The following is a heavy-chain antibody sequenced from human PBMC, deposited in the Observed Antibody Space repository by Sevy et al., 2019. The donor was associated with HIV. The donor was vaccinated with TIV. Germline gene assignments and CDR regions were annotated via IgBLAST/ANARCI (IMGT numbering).Heavy chain of an antibody. CDR3: ARGKDIVVVVAATTNYFDY. Sequence: SETLSLTCAVYGGSFSGYYWSWIRQPPGKGLEWIGEINHSGSTNYNPSLKSRVTISVDTSKNQFSLKLSSVTAADTAVYHCARGKDIVVVVAATTNYFDYWGQGTLVTVSS. CDR2: INHSGST. J-gene: IGHJ4*02. D-gene: IGHD2-15*01. CDR1: GGSFSGYY. V-gene: IGHV4-34*01.